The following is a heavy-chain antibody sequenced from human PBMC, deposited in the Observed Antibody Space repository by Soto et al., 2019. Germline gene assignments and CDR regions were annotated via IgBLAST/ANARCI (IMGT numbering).Heavy chain of an antibody. D-gene: IGHD3-3*01. Sequence: PSETLSLTCTVSGGSISSSSYYWGWIRQPPGKGLEWIGSIYYSGSTYYNPSLKSRVTISVDTSKNQFSLKLSSATAADTAVYYCARQPVYDFWSGYLYYYYYGMDVWGQGTTVTVSS. CDR2: IYYSGST. V-gene: IGHV4-39*01. J-gene: IGHJ6*02. CDR3: ARQPVYDFWSGYLYYYYYGMDV. CDR1: GGSISSSSYY.